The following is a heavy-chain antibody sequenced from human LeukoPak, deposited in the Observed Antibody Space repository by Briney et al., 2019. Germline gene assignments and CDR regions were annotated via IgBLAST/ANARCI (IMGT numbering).Heavy chain of an antibody. D-gene: IGHD3-22*01. V-gene: IGHV3-23*01. CDR3: AKRGVVIRVILVGFHKEAYYFDS. Sequence: GGSLRLSCAVSGITLSNYGMSWVRQAPGKGLEWVAGISGSGGGTNYADSVKGRFTISRDNPKNTLFLQMNNLRAEDTAVYFCAKRGVVIRVILVGFHKEAYYFDSWGQGALVTVSS. J-gene: IGHJ4*02. CDR1: GITLSNYG. CDR2: ISGSGGGT.